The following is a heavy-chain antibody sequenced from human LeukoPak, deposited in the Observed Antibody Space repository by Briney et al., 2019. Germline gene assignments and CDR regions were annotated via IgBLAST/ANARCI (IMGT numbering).Heavy chain of an antibody. CDR3: ARGPRTHYYGSGSYYNRRYFDY. CDR2: INHSGST. J-gene: IGHJ4*02. V-gene: IGHV4-34*01. CDR1: GGSFSGYY. D-gene: IGHD3-10*01. Sequence: PSETLSLTCAVYGGSFSGYYWSWIRQPPGKGLEWIGEINHSGSTNYNPSLKSRVTISVDTSKNQFSLKLSPVTAADTAVYYCARGPRTHYYGSGSYYNRRYFDYWGQGTLVTVSS.